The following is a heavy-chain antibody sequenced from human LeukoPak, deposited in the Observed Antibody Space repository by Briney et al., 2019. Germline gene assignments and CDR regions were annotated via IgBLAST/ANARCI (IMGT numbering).Heavy chain of an antibody. CDR2: ISGSGGST. Sequence: GGSLRLSCAASGFTFSSYAMSWVRQAPGKGLEWVSAISGSGGSTYYADSVKGRFTISRDNSRNTLYLQMNSLRAEDTAVYYCAKASAMIVVVSKHFDYWGQGTLVTVSS. CDR1: GFTFSSYA. J-gene: IGHJ4*02. D-gene: IGHD3-22*01. CDR3: AKASAMIVVVSKHFDY. V-gene: IGHV3-23*01.